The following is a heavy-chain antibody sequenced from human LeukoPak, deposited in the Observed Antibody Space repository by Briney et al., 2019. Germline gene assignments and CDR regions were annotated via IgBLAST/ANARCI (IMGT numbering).Heavy chain of an antibody. Sequence: PSETLSLTCTVSGGSISGYYWNWIRQPAGKGLEWIGRIYNSGSTDYNSSLRSRLTMSVDTSKSQFSLKLTSVTAADTAVYYCARELRDYEGSGYYVDYWGQGTLVTVSS. CDR3: ARELRDYEGSGYYVDY. D-gene: IGHD3-22*01. CDR1: GGSISGYY. CDR2: IYNSGST. J-gene: IGHJ4*02. V-gene: IGHV4-4*07.